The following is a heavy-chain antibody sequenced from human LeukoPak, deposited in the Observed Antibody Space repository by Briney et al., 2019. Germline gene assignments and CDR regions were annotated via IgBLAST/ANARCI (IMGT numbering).Heavy chain of an antibody. J-gene: IGHJ4*02. Sequence: GGSLRLSCAASGFTFSTYAMSWVRQAHGKGLEWVSNITDSGGSTYYADSVKGRFTIPRDNSKNTLYLQMNSLRAEDTAVYYCAKADYGDYAFDYWGQGTLVTVSS. CDR3: AKADYGDYAFDY. CDR2: ITDSGGST. D-gene: IGHD4-17*01. CDR1: GFTFSTYA. V-gene: IGHV3-23*01.